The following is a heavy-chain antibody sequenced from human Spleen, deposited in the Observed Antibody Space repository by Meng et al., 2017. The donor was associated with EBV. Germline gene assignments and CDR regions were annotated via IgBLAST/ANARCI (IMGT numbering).Heavy chain of an antibody. CDR3: AKGRTVARSPWFDP. D-gene: IGHD6-6*01. J-gene: IGHJ5*02. V-gene: IGHV4-34*01. CDR1: DTSFSGYF. CDR2: INHSGST. Sequence: QVQVQQWGAGLLKPSEXLSLTCAVYDTSFSGYFWSWIRQSPGKRLEWIGEINHSGSTSYHPSLKSRVAISVDTSKNQFALKLRSVTAADTAVYYCAKGRTVARSPWFDPWGQGALVTVSS.